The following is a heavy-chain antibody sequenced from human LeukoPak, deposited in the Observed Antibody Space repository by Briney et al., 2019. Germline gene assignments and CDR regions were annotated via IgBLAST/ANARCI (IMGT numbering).Heavy chain of an antibody. V-gene: IGHV1-3*01. Sequence: ASVTVSFTASGYTFTSYAMHWVRQAPGQRLEWMGWINAGNGNTKYSQKFQGRVTITRDTSASTAYMELSSLRSEDTAVYYCARDHWDYWGQGTLVTVSS. J-gene: IGHJ4*02. CDR2: INAGNGNT. CDR1: GYTFTSYA. CDR3: ARDHWDY.